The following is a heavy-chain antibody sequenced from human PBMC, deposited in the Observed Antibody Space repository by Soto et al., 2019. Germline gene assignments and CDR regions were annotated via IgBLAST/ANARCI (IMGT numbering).Heavy chain of an antibody. J-gene: IGHJ4*02. Sequence: QVQLQQWGAGLLKPSETLSLICAVYGGSFSGYYWSWIRQPPGQGLEWIGEINHSGSTNYNPSLKSLVTISVEPSRNHLSLKLSSVTAADTAVYYCARGRDGGAAIWGQGTLVTVSS. V-gene: IGHV4-34*02. CDR3: ARGRDGGAAI. D-gene: IGHD4-17*01. CDR2: INHSGST. CDR1: GGSFSGYY.